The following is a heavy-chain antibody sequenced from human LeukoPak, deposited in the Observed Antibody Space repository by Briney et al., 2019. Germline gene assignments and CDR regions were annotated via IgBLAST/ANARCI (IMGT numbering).Heavy chain of an antibody. J-gene: IGHJ6*04. Sequence: VGSLRLSCAASGFTFSSYSMNWVRQAPRKGREWVSSISSSSSYIYYEDSVKGRFTISRDNAKKSLYLQMNSLRAEDTAVYCCAELGITMIGGVWGKGTTVTISS. D-gene: IGHD3-10*02. CDR2: ISSSSSYI. CDR1: GFTFSSYS. CDR3: AELGITMIGGV. V-gene: IGHV3-21*01.